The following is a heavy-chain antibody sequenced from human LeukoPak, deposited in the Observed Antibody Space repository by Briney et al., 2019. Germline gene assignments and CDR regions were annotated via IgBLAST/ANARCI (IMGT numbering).Heavy chain of an antibody. J-gene: IGHJ3*02. CDR1: GFTFSSYS. V-gene: IGHV3-21*01. CDR3: AREYNAAFDI. Sequence: PGGSLRLSCAASGFTFSSYSMNWVRQAPGKGLEWVSSISSSSSYIYYADSVKGRFTISRDNAKNSLSLQMNSLRAEDTAVYYCAREYNAAFDIWGQGTMATVSS. D-gene: IGHD5-24*01. CDR2: ISSSSSYI.